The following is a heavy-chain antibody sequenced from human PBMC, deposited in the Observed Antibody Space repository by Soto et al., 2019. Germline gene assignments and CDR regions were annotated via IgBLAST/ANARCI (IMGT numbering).Heavy chain of an antibody. J-gene: IGHJ6*03. CDR2: IKSKTDGGTT. D-gene: IGHD3-9*01. V-gene: IGHV3-15*01. Sequence: PGGSLRLSCAASGFTFSNAWMSWVRQAPGKGLEWVGRIKSKTDGGTTDYAAPVKGRFTISRDDSKNTLYLQMNSLKTEDTAVYYCTTEPFYDILTKHSYYYYYMDVWGKGTTVTVSS. CDR1: GFTFSNAW. CDR3: TTEPFYDILTKHSYYYYYMDV.